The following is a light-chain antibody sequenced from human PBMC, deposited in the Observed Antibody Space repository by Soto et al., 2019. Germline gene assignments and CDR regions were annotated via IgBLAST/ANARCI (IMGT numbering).Light chain of an antibody. Sequence: DIQMTQSPSTLSSSVGDRVTITCRASQNIRNWLAWYQQKPGKAPKLLIYKTSTLESGVPPRFSGSESGTEFTLAISSLQPDDFAVYYCQQYSSYPYTFGQGTKLEIK. CDR2: KTS. V-gene: IGKV1-5*03. J-gene: IGKJ2*01. CDR1: QNIRNW. CDR3: QQYSSYPYT.